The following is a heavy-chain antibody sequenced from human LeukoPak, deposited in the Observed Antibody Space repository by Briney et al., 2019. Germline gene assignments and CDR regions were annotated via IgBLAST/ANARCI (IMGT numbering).Heavy chain of an antibody. CDR3: SRNGLVDFDY. J-gene: IGHJ4*02. V-gene: IGHV3-49*04. CDR1: GFAFDDFA. CDR2: IRRRAYGRAA. Sequence: GGSLRLSCTTSGFAFDDFAMSWVRQPAGKGLEWVGFIRRRAYGRAAEYAASVKGRFIISRDDSKGIAYLQMNSLKTEDTAVYYCSRNGLVDFDYWGQGSRVIVSP.